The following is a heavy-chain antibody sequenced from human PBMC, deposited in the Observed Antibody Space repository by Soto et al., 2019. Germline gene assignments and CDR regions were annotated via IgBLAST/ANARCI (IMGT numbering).Heavy chain of an antibody. D-gene: IGHD2-2*01. V-gene: IGHV3-23*01. CDR1: GFTFDDYA. Sequence: ASVKVSCAASGFTFDDYAMHWVRQAPGKGLEWVSAISGSGGSTYYADSVKGRFTISRDNSKNTLYLQMNSLRAEDTAVYYCANIVVVPAASEVDVWGQGTTVTVSS. CDR3: ANIVVVPAASEVDV. J-gene: IGHJ6*02. CDR2: ISGSGGST.